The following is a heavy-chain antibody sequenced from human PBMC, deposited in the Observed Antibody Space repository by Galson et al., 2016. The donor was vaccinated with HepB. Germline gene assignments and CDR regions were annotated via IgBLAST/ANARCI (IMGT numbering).Heavy chain of an antibody. J-gene: IGHJ6*03. CDR1: GASISGSEYY. V-gene: IGHV4-39*01. CDR2: IYYTENT. CDR3: ATGIVVAGKYYYYYMDV. D-gene: IGHD6-19*01. Sequence: SETLSLTCTVSGASISGSEYYWGWIRQPPGRGLERIGSIYYTENTYYNPSLKSRVTISVDTSKNQFSLRLNSVTAADTGGYYCATGIVVAGKYYYYYMDVWGKGTTVTVSS.